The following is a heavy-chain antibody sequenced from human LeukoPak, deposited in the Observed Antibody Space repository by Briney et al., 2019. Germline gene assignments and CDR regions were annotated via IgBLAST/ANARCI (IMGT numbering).Heavy chain of an antibody. D-gene: IGHD6-13*01. CDR1: GGSISSYY. V-gene: IGHV4-4*07. CDR3: ARKTNSWGSYYYYYYIDV. CDR2: IYTSGST. Sequence: SETLSLTCTVSGGSISSYYWSWIRQPAGKGLEWIGRIYTSGSTNYNPSLKSRVTMAVDPSKNQFPLKLSSCTAADTAVYYCARKTNSWGSYYYYYYIDVWGKGTTVTVSS. J-gene: IGHJ6*03.